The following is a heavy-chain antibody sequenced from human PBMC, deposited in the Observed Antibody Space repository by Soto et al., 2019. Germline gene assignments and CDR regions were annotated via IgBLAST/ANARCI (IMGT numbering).Heavy chain of an antibody. CDR1: GGSISGSYYY. J-gene: IGHJ5*02. Sequence: SETLSLTCAVSGGSISGSYYYWGWLRQSPGRGPEWIGSVFYTGFTSYNPSLESRVSVSVDTSKNQFSLKVSAVTAGDTAFYYCARGRSFSYDSTPPPMFDPWGQGTLVTVSS. CDR3: ARGRSFSYDSTPPPMFDP. CDR2: VFYTGFT. V-gene: IGHV4-39*01. D-gene: IGHD3-10*01.